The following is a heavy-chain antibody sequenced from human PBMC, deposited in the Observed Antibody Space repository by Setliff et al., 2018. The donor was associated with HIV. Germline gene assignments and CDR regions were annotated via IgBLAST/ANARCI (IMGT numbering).Heavy chain of an antibody. J-gene: IGHJ4*02. CDR1: GFTFDRYW. D-gene: IGHD5-12*01. CDR2: VNSDGSSK. Sequence: LRLSCAASGFTFDRYWMHWVRQAPGKGLVWVSRVNSDGSSKTYADSVKDRFTISRDNAKNTLYLQMNSLRAEDTGVYYCHSGYDTEEQSYFDDWGQGTLVTVSS. V-gene: IGHV3-74*01. CDR3: HSGYDTEEQSYFDD.